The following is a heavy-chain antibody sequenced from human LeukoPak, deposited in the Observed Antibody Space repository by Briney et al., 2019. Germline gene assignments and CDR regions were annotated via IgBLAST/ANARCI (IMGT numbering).Heavy chain of an antibody. V-gene: IGHV3-33*01. CDR1: GFTFSSYG. CDR3: ASLSATSGMDV. D-gene: IGHD3-16*01. Sequence: TGGSLRLSCAASGFTFSSYGMHWVRQAPGKGLEWVAVIWYDGSNKYYADSVKGRFTISRDNSKNTLYLQMNSLRAEDTAVYYCASLSATSGMDVWAKGPRSPSP. CDR2: IWYDGSNK. J-gene: IGHJ6*02.